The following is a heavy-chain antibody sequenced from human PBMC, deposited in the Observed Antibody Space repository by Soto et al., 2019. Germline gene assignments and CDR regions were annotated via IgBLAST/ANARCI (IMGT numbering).Heavy chain of an antibody. D-gene: IGHD5-18*01. Sequence: SETLSLTCTVSGGSISSYDGSWIRQPPGKGLEWIGYIYYSGSTNYNPSLKSRVTISVDTSKNQFSLKLSSVTAADTAVYYCAAAGYSYGFGYFDYWGQGTLVTVSS. CDR3: AAAGYSYGFGYFDY. CDR1: GGSISSYD. CDR2: IYYSGST. J-gene: IGHJ4*02. V-gene: IGHV4-59*01.